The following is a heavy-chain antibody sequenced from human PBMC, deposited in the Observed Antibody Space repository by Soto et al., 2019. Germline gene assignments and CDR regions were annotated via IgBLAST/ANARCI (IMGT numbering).Heavy chain of an antibody. CDR1: GGTFSSYA. D-gene: IGHD6-19*01. J-gene: IGHJ6*02. CDR2: IIPIFGTA. V-gene: IGHV1-69*13. Sequence: ASVKVSCKASGGTFSSYAISWVRQAPGQGLEWMGGIIPIFGTANYAQKFQGRVTITADESTSTAYMELSSLRSEDTAVYYCARTPRGGYSGWTNYYYYGMDVWGQGTTVTVSS. CDR3: ARTPRGGYSGWTNYYYYGMDV.